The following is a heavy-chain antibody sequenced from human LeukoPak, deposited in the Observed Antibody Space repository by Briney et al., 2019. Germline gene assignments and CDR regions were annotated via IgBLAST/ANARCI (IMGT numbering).Heavy chain of an antibody. V-gene: IGHV1-18*01. CDR1: GYTFTSYG. CDR2: ISAYNGNT. J-gene: IGHJ4*02. Sequence: ASVKVSCKASGYTFTSYGISWVRQAPGQGLEWMGWISAYNGNTNCAQKLQGRVTMTTDTSTSTAYMELRSLRSDDTAVYYCARMAYHDTWKSHFDYWGQGTLVTVSS. CDR3: ARMAYHDTWKSHFDY. D-gene: IGHD3-22*01.